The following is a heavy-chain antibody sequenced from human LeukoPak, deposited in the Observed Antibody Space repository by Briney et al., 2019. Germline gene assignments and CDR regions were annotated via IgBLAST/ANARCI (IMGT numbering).Heavy chain of an antibody. CDR3: GGALASNSDY. CDR1: GFTFSSYW. D-gene: IGHD4-11*01. Sequence: GGSLRLSCAASGFTFSSYWMHWVRQAPGKGLVWVSRINSDGSTTNYADSVKGRFTISRDNAKSTLYLQMSSLRAEDTAVYYCGGALASNSDYWGQGTLVTVSS. CDR2: INSDGSTT. J-gene: IGHJ4*02. V-gene: IGHV3-74*01.